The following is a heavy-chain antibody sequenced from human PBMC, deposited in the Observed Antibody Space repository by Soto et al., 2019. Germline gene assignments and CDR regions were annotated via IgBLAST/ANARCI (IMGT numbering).Heavy chain of an antibody. J-gene: IGHJ6*03. D-gene: IGHD3-3*01. Sequence: SETLSLTCAVYGGSFSGYYWSWIRQPPGKGLEWIGEINHSGSTNYNPSLKSRVTISVDTSKNQFSLKLSSVTAADTAVYYGAREEVRTIFGVVKRRYYYMYVWGKGTTVTVSS. V-gene: IGHV4-34*01. CDR2: INHSGST. CDR1: GGSFSGYY. CDR3: AREEVRTIFGVVKRRYYYMYV.